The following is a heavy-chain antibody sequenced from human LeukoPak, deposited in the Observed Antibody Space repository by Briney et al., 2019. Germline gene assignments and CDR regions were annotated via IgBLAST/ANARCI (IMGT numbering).Heavy chain of an antibody. V-gene: IGHV3-23*01. J-gene: IGHJ4*02. CDR3: AKDRGPSGYEMFDY. CDR1: RFTFSSYA. Sequence: GGSLRLSCAASRFTFSSYAMSWVRQAPGKGLEWVSAIGGSGGSTYYADSVKGRFTISRDNSKNTLYLQMNGLRAEDTAVYYCAKDRGPSGYEMFDYWGQGTLVTVSS. CDR2: IGGSGGST. D-gene: IGHD5-12*01.